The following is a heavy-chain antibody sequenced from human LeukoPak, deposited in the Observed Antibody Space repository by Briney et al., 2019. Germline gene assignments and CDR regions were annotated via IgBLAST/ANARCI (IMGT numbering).Heavy chain of an antibody. CDR1: GYTFTGYY. CDR2: INPNSGGT. Sequence: ASVKVSCKASGYTFTGYYMHWVRQAPGQGLEWMGWINPNSGGTNYAQKFQGRVTMTRDTSISTAYMELSRLRSDDTAVYYCARDLDSSGYYYVDYWGQGTLVTVSS. D-gene: IGHD3-22*01. CDR3: ARDLDSSGYYYVDY. V-gene: IGHV1-2*02. J-gene: IGHJ4*02.